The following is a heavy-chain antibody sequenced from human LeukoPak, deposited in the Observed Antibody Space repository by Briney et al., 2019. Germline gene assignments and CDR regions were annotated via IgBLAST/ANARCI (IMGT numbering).Heavy chain of an antibody. D-gene: IGHD3-9*01. J-gene: IGHJ5*02. Sequence: ASVKVSCKAFGYTFTSNYMHWVRQAPGQGPEWMGVISPSGGSTTYAQKFQGGVTLTRDTSTSTVYMELSSLRSGDTAVYYCARDRYFDWSDDWFDPWGQGTLVTVSS. V-gene: IGHV1-46*01. CDR3: ARDRYFDWSDDWFDP. CDR1: GYTFTSNY. CDR2: ISPSGGST.